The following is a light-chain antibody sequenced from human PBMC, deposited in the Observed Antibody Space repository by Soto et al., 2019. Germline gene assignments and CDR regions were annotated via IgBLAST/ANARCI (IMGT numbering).Light chain of an antibody. V-gene: IGLV2-14*01. CDR3: SSYTSASTLLYL. CDR1: SSDVGGYNY. Sequence: QSVLTQPASVSGSPGQSITISCTGTSSDVGGYNYVSWYQQHPGIAPKLLIYGVTNRPSGVSTRFSRSKSGNTASLTISGLQAEDEADYHCSSYTSASTLLYLFGTGTKLTVL. CDR2: GVT. J-gene: IGLJ1*01.